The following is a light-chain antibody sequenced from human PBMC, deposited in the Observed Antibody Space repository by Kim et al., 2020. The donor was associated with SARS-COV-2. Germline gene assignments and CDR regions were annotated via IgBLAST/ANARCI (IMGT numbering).Light chain of an antibody. CDR2: GAS. Sequence: EIVMTQSPATLSVSPGERVTLSCRASQSVSGNLAWYQQKPGQGPRLLIYGASTRATGIPARFSGSGSGTEFTLTISSLQSEDFAVYYCHQYDNWYTFGQGTKLEIK. V-gene: IGKV3-15*01. J-gene: IGKJ2*01. CDR1: QSVSGN. CDR3: HQYDNWYT.